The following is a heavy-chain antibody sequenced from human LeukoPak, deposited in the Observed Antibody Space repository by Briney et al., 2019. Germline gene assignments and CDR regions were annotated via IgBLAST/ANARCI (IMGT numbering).Heavy chain of an antibody. J-gene: IGHJ4*02. Sequence: SETLSLTCTVSGGSISSYYWSWIRQPPGKGLEWIGYSYYSGSTNYNPSLKSRVTISEDTSKNQFSLRLSSVTAADTAVYYCARVGEYYYGSGSLVNWGQGTLVTVSS. CDR2: SYYSGST. D-gene: IGHD3-10*01. V-gene: IGHV4-59*01. CDR3: ARVGEYYYGSGSLVN. CDR1: GGSISSYY.